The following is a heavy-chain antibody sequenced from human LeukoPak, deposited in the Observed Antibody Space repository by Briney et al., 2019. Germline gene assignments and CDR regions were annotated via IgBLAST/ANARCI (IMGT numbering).Heavy chain of an antibody. J-gene: IGHJ3*02. Sequence: GGSLRLSCAASGFTFSSYAMSWVRQAPGKGLEWVSAISGSGGSTYYADSVKGRFTISRDNSKNTLYLQMNSLRAEDTAVYYCAKDQIRDTYYYDNSGGPAFDIWGQGTMVTVSS. CDR1: GFTFSSYA. D-gene: IGHD3-22*01. CDR2: ISGSGGST. CDR3: AKDQIRDTYYYDNSGGPAFDI. V-gene: IGHV3-23*01.